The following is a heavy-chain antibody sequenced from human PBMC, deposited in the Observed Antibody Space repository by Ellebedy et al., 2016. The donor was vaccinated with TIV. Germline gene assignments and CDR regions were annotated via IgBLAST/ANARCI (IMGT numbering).Heavy chain of an antibody. CDR3: ARDLPGGWFDP. J-gene: IGHJ5*02. CDR2: ISSSSSYI. D-gene: IGHD1-26*01. Sequence: GGSLRLXCAASGFTFSSYSMNWVRQAPGKGLEWVSSISSSSSYIYYADSVKGRFTISRDNAKNSLYLQMNSLRAEDTAVYYCARDLPGGWFDPWGQGTLVTVSS. CDR1: GFTFSSYS. V-gene: IGHV3-21*01.